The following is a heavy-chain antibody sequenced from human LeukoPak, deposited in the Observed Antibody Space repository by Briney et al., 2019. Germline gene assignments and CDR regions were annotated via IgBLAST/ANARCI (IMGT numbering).Heavy chain of an antibody. Sequence: ASVKDSCKASGYTFTSYDINWVRQATGQGLEWMGWMNPNSGNTGYAQKFQGRVTMTRNTSISTAYMELSSLRSEDTAVYYCARLTADCSGGSCYFYFDYWGQGTLVTVSS. CDR2: MNPNSGNT. CDR3: ARLTADCSGGSCYFYFDY. CDR1: GYTFTSYD. V-gene: IGHV1-8*01. D-gene: IGHD2-15*01. J-gene: IGHJ4*02.